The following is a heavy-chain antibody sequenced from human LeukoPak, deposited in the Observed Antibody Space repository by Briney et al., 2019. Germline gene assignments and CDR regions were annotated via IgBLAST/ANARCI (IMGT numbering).Heavy chain of an antibody. Sequence: GESLKISCKGSGYTFTDYWIAWVRQMPGKGLQWMGIIYPGDSDTRYSPSFQGQVTISADKSIRTAYLQWSSLKASDTAMYYCARGHSSGWLGFDYWGQGTLVTVSS. D-gene: IGHD6-19*01. V-gene: IGHV5-51*01. CDR1: GYTFTDYW. CDR3: ARGHSSGWLGFDY. J-gene: IGHJ4*02. CDR2: IYPGDSDT.